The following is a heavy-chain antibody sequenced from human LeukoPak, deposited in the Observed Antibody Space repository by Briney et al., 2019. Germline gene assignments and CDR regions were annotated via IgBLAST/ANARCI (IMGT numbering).Heavy chain of an antibody. V-gene: IGHV3-9*01. CDR1: GFTFDDYA. D-gene: IGHD1-26*01. CDR2: ISWNSGSI. J-gene: IGHJ4*02. Sequence: GGSLRLPCAASGFTFDDYAMHWVRQAPGKGLEWVSGISWNSGSIGYADSVKGRFTISRDNAKNSLYLQMNSLRAEDTALYYCAKSGEVGASSPLDFDYWGQGTLVTVSS. CDR3: AKSGEVGASSPLDFDY.